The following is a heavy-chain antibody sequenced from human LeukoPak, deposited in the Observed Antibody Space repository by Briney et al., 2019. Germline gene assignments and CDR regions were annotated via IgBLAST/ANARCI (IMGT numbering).Heavy chain of an antibody. D-gene: IGHD3-9*01. CDR3: ASTLNTPDILILPDAFDI. CDR2: MNPNSGNT. Sequence: ASVKVSCKASGYTFTSYDINRVRQATGQGLEWMGWMNPNSGNTGYAQKFQGRVTMTRNTSISTAYMELSSLRSEDTAVYYCASTLNTPDILILPDAFDIWGQGTMVTVSS. CDR1: GYTFTSYD. V-gene: IGHV1-8*01. J-gene: IGHJ3*02.